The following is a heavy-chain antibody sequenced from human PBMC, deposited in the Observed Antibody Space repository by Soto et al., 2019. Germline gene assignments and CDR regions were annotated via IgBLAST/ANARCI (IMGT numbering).Heavy chain of an antibody. CDR2: IVVGSGNT. D-gene: IGHD3-22*01. V-gene: IGHV1-58*01. Sequence: QMQLVQSGPEVKKPGTSVKVSCKASEFTFTSSAVQWVRQARGQSVEWIGWIVVGSGNTNYAQKFQERVTITRDMSTSTAYMELSSLRSEDTAVYYCAAEGGYYASSGAFDYWGQGTLVTVSS. CDR3: AAEGGYYASSGAFDY. CDR1: EFTFTSSA. J-gene: IGHJ4*02.